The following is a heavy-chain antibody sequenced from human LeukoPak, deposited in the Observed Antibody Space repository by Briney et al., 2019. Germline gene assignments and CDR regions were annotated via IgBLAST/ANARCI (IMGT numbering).Heavy chain of an antibody. Sequence: GGSLRLSCAASGFTFSSYGMHWVRQAPGKGLEWVAFIRYDGSNKYYADSVKGRFTISRDNSKNTLYLQMNSLRAEDTAVYYCAKANSSSAPGKEFDYWGQGTLVTVSS. CDR1: GFTFSSYG. V-gene: IGHV3-30*02. CDR2: IRYDGSNK. CDR3: AKANSSSAPGKEFDY. D-gene: IGHD6-13*01. J-gene: IGHJ4*02.